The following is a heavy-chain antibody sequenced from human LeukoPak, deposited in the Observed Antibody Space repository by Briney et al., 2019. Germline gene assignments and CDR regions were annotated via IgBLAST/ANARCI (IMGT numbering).Heavy chain of an antibody. D-gene: IGHD6-25*01. Sequence: PSETLSLTCTVSGGSISSYYWSWIRQPPGKGLEWIGYIYYSGSTNYNPSLKSRVTISVDTSKSQFSLKLSSVTAADTAVYYCARVGGTDAFDIWGQGTMVTVSS. CDR1: GGSISSYY. CDR2: IYYSGST. CDR3: ARVGGTDAFDI. V-gene: IGHV4-59*01. J-gene: IGHJ3*02.